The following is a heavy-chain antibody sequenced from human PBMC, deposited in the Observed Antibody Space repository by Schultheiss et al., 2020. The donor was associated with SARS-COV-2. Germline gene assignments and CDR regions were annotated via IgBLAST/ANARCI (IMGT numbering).Heavy chain of an antibody. V-gene: IGHV3-33*08. CDR1: GFTFSSYG. Sequence: GGSLRLSCAASGFTFSSYGMHWVRQAPGKGLEWVAVIWYDGSNKYYADSVKGRFTISRDNAKNSLYLQMNSLRAEDTAVYYCARFPGGGSYYSFDYWGQGTLVTVSS. CDR2: IWYDGSNK. CDR3: ARFPGGGSYYSFDY. J-gene: IGHJ4*02. D-gene: IGHD1-26*01.